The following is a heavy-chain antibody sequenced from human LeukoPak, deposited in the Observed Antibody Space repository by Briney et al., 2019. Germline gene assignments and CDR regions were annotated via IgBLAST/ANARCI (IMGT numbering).Heavy chain of an antibody. J-gene: IGHJ4*02. D-gene: IGHD6-13*01. CDR2: IKEDGSEK. CDR3: ASGRQLGY. V-gene: IGHV3-7*01. Sequence: QPGGSLRLSCAASGFTFSNYWMSWVRQAPGKGLEWVANIKEDGSEKYYVDSVKGRFTISRDNARKSLYLQMNSLRAEDTAVYYCASGRQLGYWGQGTLVTVSS. CDR1: GFTFSNYW.